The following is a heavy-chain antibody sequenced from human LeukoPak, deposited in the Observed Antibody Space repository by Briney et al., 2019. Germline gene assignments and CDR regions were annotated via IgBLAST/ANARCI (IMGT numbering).Heavy chain of an antibody. CDR2: ISGGGGIT. Sequence: GGSLRLSCAASGFAFTSYAMSWVRQAPGKGLEWVSTISGGGGITYYADSVKGRFTISRDSSKKTLYLQMNSLRGEDTAVYYCAKDQNYDILTGLRWYYGMDVWGQGTTVTVSS. CDR1: GFAFTSYA. CDR3: AKDQNYDILTGLRWYYGMDV. V-gene: IGHV3-23*01. J-gene: IGHJ6*02. D-gene: IGHD3-9*01.